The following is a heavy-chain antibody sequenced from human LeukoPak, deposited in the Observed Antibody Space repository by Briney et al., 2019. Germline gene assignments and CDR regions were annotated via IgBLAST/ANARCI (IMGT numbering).Heavy chain of an antibody. CDR2: IRYDGSNK. CDR1: GFTFSSYG. CDR3: AKDSGGYSNYDYYYYYMDV. J-gene: IGHJ6*03. D-gene: IGHD4-11*01. Sequence: PGGSLRLSCAASGFTFSSYGMHWVRQAPGKGLEWVAFIRYDGSNKYYADSVRGRFTISRDNSKNTLYLQMNSLRAEDTAVYYCAKDSGGYSNYDYYYYYMDVWGKGTTVTVSS. V-gene: IGHV3-30*02.